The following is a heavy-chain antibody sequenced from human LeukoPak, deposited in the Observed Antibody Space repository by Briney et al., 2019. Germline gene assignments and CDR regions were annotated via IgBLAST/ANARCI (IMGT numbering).Heavy chain of an antibody. D-gene: IGHD2-15*01. CDR1: GGSISSGGYY. CDR2: IYHSGRT. J-gene: IGHJ6*02. V-gene: IGHV4-31*03. CDR3: ARDKRRYCSADSCYYYFGMDV. Sequence: SETLSLTCTVSGGSISSGGYYCSWIRQHPGKGLEWIGYIYHSGRTYFNPSLKSRVTTSVDTPKHQLSLMQSSVTAAHTAVYYCARDKRRYCSADSCYYYFGMDVWGQGTTVTVSS.